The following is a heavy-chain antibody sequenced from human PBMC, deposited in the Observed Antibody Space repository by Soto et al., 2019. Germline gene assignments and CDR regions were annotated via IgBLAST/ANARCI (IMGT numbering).Heavy chain of an antibody. CDR1: GYTFTGYY. J-gene: IGHJ6*02. CDR2: INPNSGGT. CDR3: ARGRGMGIGRLLLSESLGHYYYYGMDV. V-gene: IGHV1-2*04. Sequence: ASVKVSCKAYGYTFTGYYMHWVRQAPGQGLEWMGWINPNSGGTNYAQKFQGWVTMTRDTSISTAYMELSRLRSDDTAVYYCARGRGMGIGRLLLSESLGHYYYYGMDVWGQGATVTVSS. D-gene: IGHD3-10*01.